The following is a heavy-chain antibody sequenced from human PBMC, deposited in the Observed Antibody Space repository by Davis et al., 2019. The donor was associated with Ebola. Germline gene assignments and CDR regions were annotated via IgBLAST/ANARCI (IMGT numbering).Heavy chain of an antibody. D-gene: IGHD5-24*01. Sequence: PGGSLRLSCAASGSSFSDYYMSWIRQAPGKGLEWVSYISISSGFTNYADSVKGRFTISRDNAKNSLYLQMNSLRAEDTAVYYCARGPRKMATTNFDYWGQGTLVTVSS. CDR2: ISISSGFT. CDR1: GSSFSDYY. J-gene: IGHJ4*02. V-gene: IGHV3-11*06. CDR3: ARGPRKMATTNFDY.